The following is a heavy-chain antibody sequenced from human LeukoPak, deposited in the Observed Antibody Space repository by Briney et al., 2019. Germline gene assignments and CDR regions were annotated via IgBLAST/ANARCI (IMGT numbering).Heavy chain of an antibody. CDR1: GFSLTTSGVG. D-gene: IGHD6-19*01. J-gene: IGHJ4*02. V-gene: IGHV2-5*02. Sequence: SGPTLVKPTQTLTLTCTFSGFSLTTSGVGVGWIRQPPGKALEWLALIYGDDGKRYSPSQKSRLTITKDTSKNQVVLTMTNLDPLDTATYYCAHSTNSGWNPLVQWGQGPLVPDSS. CDR2: IYGDDGK. CDR3: AHSTNSGWNPLVQ.